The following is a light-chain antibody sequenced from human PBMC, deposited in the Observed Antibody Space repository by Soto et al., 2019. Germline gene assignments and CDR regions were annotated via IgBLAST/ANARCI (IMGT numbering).Light chain of an antibody. Sequence: DIQMTQSPSTLSGSVGDRVXITCRASQTISSWLAWYQQKPGKAPKLLIYKASTLKSGVPSRFSGSGSGTEFTLTISSLQPDDFATYYCQHYNSYSEAFGQGTKVDIK. CDR3: QHYNSYSEA. CDR1: QTISSW. J-gene: IGKJ1*01. CDR2: KAS. V-gene: IGKV1-5*03.